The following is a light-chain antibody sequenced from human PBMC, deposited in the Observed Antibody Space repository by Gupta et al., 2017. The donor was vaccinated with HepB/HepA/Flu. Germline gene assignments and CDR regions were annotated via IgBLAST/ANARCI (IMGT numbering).Light chain of an antibody. CDR2: DVS. J-gene: IGLJ2*01. V-gene: IGLV2-14*01. CDR3: SSYTSSSTLV. Sequence: QSALPQPAPVSGSPGPSTPISSPGTSSDVGTYNYVSWYQQHPGKAPKLMISDVSNRPSGVSNRFSGSKSGNTASLTISGLQAEDEADYYCSSYTSSSTLVFGGGTKLTVL. CDR1: SSDVGTYNY.